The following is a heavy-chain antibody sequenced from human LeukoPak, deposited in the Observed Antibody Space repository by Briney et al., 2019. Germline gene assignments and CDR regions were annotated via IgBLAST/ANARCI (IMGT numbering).Heavy chain of an antibody. Sequence: SETLSLTCAVYGGSFSGYYWSWIRQPPGKGLEWIGEINHSGSTNYNPSLKSRVTISVDTSKNQFSLKLSSVTAADTAVYYCARRRIRPSYFDYWGQGTLVTVSS. D-gene: IGHD3-10*01. J-gene: IGHJ4*02. V-gene: IGHV4-34*01. CDR3: ARRRIRPSYFDY. CDR2: INHSGST. CDR1: GGSFSGYY.